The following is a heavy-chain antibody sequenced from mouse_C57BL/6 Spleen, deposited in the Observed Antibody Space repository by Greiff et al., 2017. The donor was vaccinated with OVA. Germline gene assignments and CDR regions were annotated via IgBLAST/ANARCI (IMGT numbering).Heavy chain of an antibody. CDR3: ARQPYSNYEDY. J-gene: IGHJ2*01. CDR1: GFTFSSYG. D-gene: IGHD2-5*01. V-gene: IGHV5-6*01. Sequence: EVHLVESGGDLVKPGGSLKLSCAASGFTFSSYGMSWVRQTPDKRLEWVATISSGGSYTYYPDSVKGRFTISRDNAKNTLYLQMSSLKSEDTAMYYCARQPYSNYEDYWGQGTTLTVSS. CDR2: ISSGGSYT.